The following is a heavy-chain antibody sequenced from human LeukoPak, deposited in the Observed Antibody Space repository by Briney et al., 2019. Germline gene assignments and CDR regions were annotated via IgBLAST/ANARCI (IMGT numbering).Heavy chain of an antibody. CDR1: GFPFSNYA. D-gene: IGHD2-21*01. CDR3: AKIPSGTRYNWFDP. V-gene: IGHV3-23*01. CDR2: ISGSGDDT. Sequence: GGSLRLSCAASGFPFSNYAMNWVRQAPGKGLEWVSSISGSGDDTNSADSVKGRFTISRDNSKNTLYLQMNSLRAEDTAVYYCAKIPSGTRYNWFDPWGQGTLVTVSS. J-gene: IGHJ5*02.